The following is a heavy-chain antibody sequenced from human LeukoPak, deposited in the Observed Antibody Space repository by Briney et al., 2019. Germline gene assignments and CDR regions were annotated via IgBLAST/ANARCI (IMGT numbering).Heavy chain of an antibody. CDR3: ETDMTTVTS. J-gene: IGHJ4*02. CDR1: DYSISSGYF. V-gene: IGHV4-38-2*02. CDR2: ISHSGTT. D-gene: IGHD4-11*01. Sequence: KPSETLSLTCVASDYSISSGYFWGWIRRPPGKGLEWIGSISHSGTTYYNPSFKSRVTISLDTSKDQFSLKLNSVTSADTAVYYCETDMTTVTSWGQGTVVTVSS.